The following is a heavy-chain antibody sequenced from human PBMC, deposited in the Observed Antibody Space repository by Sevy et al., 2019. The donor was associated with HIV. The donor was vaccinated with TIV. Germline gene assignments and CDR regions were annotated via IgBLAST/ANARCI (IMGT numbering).Heavy chain of an antibody. CDR1: GFTFSSYA. Sequence: GGSLRLSCAASGFTFSSYAMSWVRQAPGKGLEWVSAISGSGGSTYYADSVKGRFTISRDNSKNMLYLQMNSLRAEDTAVYYCAKVHYYDSSGYPVYFDYWGQGTLVTVSS. V-gene: IGHV3-23*01. CDR2: ISGSGGST. D-gene: IGHD3-22*01. J-gene: IGHJ4*02. CDR3: AKVHYYDSSGYPVYFDY.